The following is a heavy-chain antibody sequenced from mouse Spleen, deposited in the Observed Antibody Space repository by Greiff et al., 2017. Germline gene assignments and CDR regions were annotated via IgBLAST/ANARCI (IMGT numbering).Heavy chain of an antibody. Sequence: QVHVKQPGAELVMPGASVKLSCKASGYTFTSYWMHWVKQRPGQGLEWIGEIDPSDSYTNYNQKFKGKATLTVDKSSSTAYMQLSSLTSEDSAVYYCARWDDGSYIYWGQGTTLTVSS. CDR1: GYTFTSYW. D-gene: IGHD1-1*02. CDR2: IDPSDSYT. J-gene: IGHJ2*01. V-gene: IGHV1-69*01. CDR3: ARWDDGSYIY.